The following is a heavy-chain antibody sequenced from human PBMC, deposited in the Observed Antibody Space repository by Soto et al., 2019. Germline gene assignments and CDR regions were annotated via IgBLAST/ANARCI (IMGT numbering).Heavy chain of an antibody. J-gene: IGHJ3*02. CDR2: INPNSGGT. Sequence: ASVKVSCKASGYTFTGYYMHWVRQAPGQGLEWMGWINPNSGGTNYAQKFQGRVTMTRDTSISTAYMELSRLRAEDTAVYYCARAKGYYDSSGRNAFDIWGQGTMVTVSS. V-gene: IGHV1-2*02. CDR1: GYTFTGYY. CDR3: ARAKGYYDSSGRNAFDI. D-gene: IGHD3-22*01.